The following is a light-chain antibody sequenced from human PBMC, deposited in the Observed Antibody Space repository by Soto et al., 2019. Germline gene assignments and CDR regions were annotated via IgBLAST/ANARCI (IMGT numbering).Light chain of an antibody. CDR3: MQALGT. Sequence: DIVMTQSPLSLPVTPGEPASISCRSSQSLLHSNGYNYLDWYLQKPGQSPQLLIYLGSNRASGVPDRFSGSGSGTDFTLKISRVEAGDVGVYYCMQALGTFGQGTKLEIK. CDR1: QSLLHSNGYNY. J-gene: IGKJ2*02. CDR2: LGS. V-gene: IGKV2-28*01.